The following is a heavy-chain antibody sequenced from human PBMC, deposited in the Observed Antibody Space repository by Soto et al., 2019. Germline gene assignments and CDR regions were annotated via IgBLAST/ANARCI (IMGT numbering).Heavy chain of an antibody. Sequence: SVKVSCKASGGTSSSYAISWVRQAPGQGLEWMGGIIPIFGTANYAQKFQGRVTITADESTSTAYMELSSLRSEDTAVYYCARGTIAAAGTQVYYYYYGMDVWGQGTTVTVSS. V-gene: IGHV1-69*13. CDR1: GGTSSSYA. D-gene: IGHD6-13*01. CDR3: ARGTIAAAGTQVYYYYYGMDV. J-gene: IGHJ6*02. CDR2: IIPIFGTA.